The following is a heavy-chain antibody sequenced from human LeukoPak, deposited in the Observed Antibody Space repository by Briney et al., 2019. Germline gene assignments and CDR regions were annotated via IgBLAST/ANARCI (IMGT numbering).Heavy chain of an antibody. CDR2: IYYSGST. Sequence: SETLSLTCTVSGGSISSYYWSWIRQPPGKGLEWIGYIYYSGSTNYNPSLKSRVTISVDTSKNQFSLKLSSVTAADTAVYYCARDRGMVRGEDAFDIWGQGTMVTVSS. D-gene: IGHD3-10*01. CDR3: ARDRGMVRGEDAFDI. V-gene: IGHV4-59*01. CDR1: GGSISSYY. J-gene: IGHJ3*02.